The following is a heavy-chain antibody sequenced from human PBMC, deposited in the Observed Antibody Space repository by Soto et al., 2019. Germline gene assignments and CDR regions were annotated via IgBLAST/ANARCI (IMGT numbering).Heavy chain of an antibody. D-gene: IGHD2-21*02. V-gene: IGHV4-34*09. Sequence: SETLSLTCTVYGGSFRGYYWSWIRQPPGKGLEWSGEINHSGSINYNPSLKSRVTISVDTSKNQFSLNLSSVTAADTAVYFCAREDDGGDSLDVWGQGTTVTVSS. J-gene: IGHJ6*01. CDR3: AREDDGGDSLDV. CDR2: INHSGSI. CDR1: GGSFRGYY.